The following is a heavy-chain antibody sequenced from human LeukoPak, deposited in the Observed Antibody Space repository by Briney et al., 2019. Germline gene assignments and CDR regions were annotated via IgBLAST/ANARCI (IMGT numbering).Heavy chain of an antibody. D-gene: IGHD3-22*01. CDR3: ATPLDYYDRSDSHQGGD. J-gene: IGHJ4*02. CDR1: GFTFSRHW. V-gene: IGHV3-7*03. CDR2: IKHDGSEK. Sequence: GGSLRLSCAASGFTFSRHWMTWVRQAPGKGLEWVAKIKHDGSEKNYVDSVKGRFTTSRDNAKNSLYLQMNSLRAEDTAVYYCATPLDYYDRSDSHQGGDWGQGTLVTVSS.